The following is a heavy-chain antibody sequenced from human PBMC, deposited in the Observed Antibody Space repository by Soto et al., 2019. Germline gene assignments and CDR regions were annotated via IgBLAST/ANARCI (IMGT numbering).Heavy chain of an antibody. CDR3: GAGQYFSDY. CDR1: GFTFSSYG. Sequence: QVQLVECGGGVVQPRRSLRLSCAASGFTFSSYGMHWVRQAPGKGLEWVELISYDGSDKYYADSVKGRFTISRDNSKNTLYLQMNSLRVENTAVYYCGAGQYFSDYWGQVPLVTVSS. CDR2: ISYDGSDK. D-gene: IGHD6-13*01. V-gene: IGHV3-30*03. J-gene: IGHJ4*02.